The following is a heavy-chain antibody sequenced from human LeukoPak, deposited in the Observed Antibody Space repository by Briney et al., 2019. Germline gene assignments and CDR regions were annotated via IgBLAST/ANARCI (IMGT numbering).Heavy chain of an antibody. CDR1: GFTFSSYA. Sequence: GSLRLSCAASGFTFSSYAMHWVRQAPGKGLEWVAVISYDGSNKYYADSVKGRFTISRDNSKNTLYLQMNSLRAEDTAVYYCARPQGKGSTFDYWGQGTLVTVSS. D-gene: IGHD2-2*01. V-gene: IGHV3-30-3*01. CDR2: ISYDGSNK. J-gene: IGHJ4*02. CDR3: ARPQGKGSTFDY.